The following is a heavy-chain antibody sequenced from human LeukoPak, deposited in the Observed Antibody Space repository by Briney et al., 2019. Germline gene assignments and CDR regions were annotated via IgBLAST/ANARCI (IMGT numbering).Heavy chain of an antibody. CDR1: GFTLSDHF. J-gene: IGHJ4*02. D-gene: IGHD3-16*01. CDR2: SRNKANSYST. CDR3: ARVMTTLGG. V-gene: IGHV3-72*01. Sequence: PGGSPRLSCAVSGFTLSDHFRNWARQAPGKGLEWVGRSRNKANSYSTEYAASVKGRFTISRDDSENSLYLQMDSLKTEDTAVYYCARVMTTLGGWGQGTLVTVSS.